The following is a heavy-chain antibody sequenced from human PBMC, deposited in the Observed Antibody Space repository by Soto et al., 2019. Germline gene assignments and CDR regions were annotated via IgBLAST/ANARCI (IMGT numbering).Heavy chain of an antibody. CDR3: ARDLVVVTAKPYYYYYGMDV. CDR2: TYYRSKWYN. J-gene: IGHJ6*02. Sequence: SQTLSLTCAISGDSVSSNSAAWNWIRQSPSRGLEWLGWTYYRSKWYNDYAVSVKSRITINPDTSKNQFSLQLNSVTPEDTAVYYCARDLVVVTAKPYYYYYGMDVWGQGTTVTVSS. CDR1: GDSVSSNSAA. D-gene: IGHD2-21*02. V-gene: IGHV6-1*01.